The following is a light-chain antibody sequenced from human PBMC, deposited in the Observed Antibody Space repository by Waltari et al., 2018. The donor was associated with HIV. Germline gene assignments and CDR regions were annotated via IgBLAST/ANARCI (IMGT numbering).Light chain of an antibody. J-gene: IGKJ4*01. Sequence: ILMTQSPVTLFVFPGERATLSCWASQRIRTNLAWYEQKPGQTPRPLIYGASTRATGTPARFSGSGSGTEFTLTISSLQSEDLAFYYCQQYHNLPITFGGGTKVEIK. CDR3: QQYHNLPIT. CDR1: QRIRTN. V-gene: IGKV3D-15*01. CDR2: GAS.